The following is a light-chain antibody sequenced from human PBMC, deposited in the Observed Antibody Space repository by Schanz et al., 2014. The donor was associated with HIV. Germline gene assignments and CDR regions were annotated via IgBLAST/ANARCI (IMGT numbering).Light chain of an antibody. Sequence: QSVLTQPPSASGTPGQRVTISCSGSNSNIGGNFVYWYQQLPETAPKLLIYRNDQRPSGVPDRFSASKSGTSASLAISGLQSEDEADYYCQSYDSSLRAVVFGGGTKLTVL. CDR1: NSNIGGNF. J-gene: IGLJ2*01. CDR2: RND. V-gene: IGLV1-47*01. CDR3: QSYDSSLRAVV.